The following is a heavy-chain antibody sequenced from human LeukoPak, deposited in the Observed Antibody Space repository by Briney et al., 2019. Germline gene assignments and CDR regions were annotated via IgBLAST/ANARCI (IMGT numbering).Heavy chain of an antibody. V-gene: IGHV3-74*01. CDR2: INSDGSST. D-gene: IGHD6-13*01. CDR3: ARGALSSWSSGLDY. Sequence: GGSLRLSCAASGFTFSSYSMNWVRQAPGKGLVWVSRINSDGSSTSYADSVKGRFTISRDNAKNTLYLQMNSLRAEDTAVYYCARGALSSWSSGLDYWGQGTLVTVSS. J-gene: IGHJ4*02. CDR1: GFTFSSYS.